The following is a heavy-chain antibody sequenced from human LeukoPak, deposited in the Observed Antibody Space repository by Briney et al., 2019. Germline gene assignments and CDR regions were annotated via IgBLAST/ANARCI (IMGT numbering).Heavy chain of an antibody. CDR1: GFTFSNYD. J-gene: IGHJ4*02. D-gene: IGHD6-19*01. CDR3: ARDGGSGWYDY. CDR2: LTTDGGST. Sequence: GGSLRLSCVASGFTFSNYDMSWVRQAPGKGLEWVSSLTTDGGSTEYADSVKGRFTISRDNSKNTLYLQMNSLRAEDTAVYYCARDGGSGWYDYWGQGTLVTVSS. V-gene: IGHV3-23*01.